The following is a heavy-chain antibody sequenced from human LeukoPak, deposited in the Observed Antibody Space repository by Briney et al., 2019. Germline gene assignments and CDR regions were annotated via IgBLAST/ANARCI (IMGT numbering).Heavy chain of an antibody. CDR1: GFTFSNYG. CDR2: NTYDGSNK. J-gene: IGHJ4*02. Sequence: GGSLRLSCAASGFTFSNYGMHWVRQAPGKGLEWVAVNTYDGSNKYYEDSVKGRFTISRDNSKNTLYLQMNSLRVEDTAVYYCAKDRRDGYNYLFDYWGQGTLVTVSS. CDR3: AKDRRDGYNYLFDY. D-gene: IGHD5-24*01. V-gene: IGHV3-30*18.